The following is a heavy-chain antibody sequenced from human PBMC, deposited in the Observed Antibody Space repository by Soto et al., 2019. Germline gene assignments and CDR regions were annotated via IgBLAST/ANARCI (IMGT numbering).Heavy chain of an antibody. V-gene: IGHV3-53*01. CDR2: IYSGGST. J-gene: IGHJ4*02. CDR3: ARVPGTT. D-gene: IGHD1-1*01. Sequence: EVQLVESGGGLIQLGGSLRLSCAASGFSVSSNYMTWVRQAPGKGLEWVSFIYSGGSTYYAEPVKGRFTISRDNSKNTLYLQMNNLRAEDTAVYYCARVPGTTWGQGTLVTVSS. CDR1: GFSVSSNY.